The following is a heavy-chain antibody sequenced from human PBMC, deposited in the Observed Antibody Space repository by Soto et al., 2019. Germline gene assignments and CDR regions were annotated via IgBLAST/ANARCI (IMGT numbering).Heavy chain of an antibody. CDR3: AKALGTGCLFED. CDR1: GFSFSNSS. D-gene: IGHD6-19*01. J-gene: IGHJ4*02. CDR2: ISGLGDTT. V-gene: IGHV3-23*01. Sequence: XGSLRLSCAASGFSFSNSSMSWVRQAPGKGMDWVTDISGLGDTTYYDDSVKSRFTISRDNSKNKLYLQINSLRAEDSAVYDCAKALGTGCLFEDWGPGTLVTVSS.